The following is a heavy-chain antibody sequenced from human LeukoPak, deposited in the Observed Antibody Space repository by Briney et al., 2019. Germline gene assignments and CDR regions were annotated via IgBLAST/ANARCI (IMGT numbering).Heavy chain of an antibody. Sequence: PGRSLRLSCAASGFTFSSHPMHWVRQAPGKGLEWVAVISYNGYNKYYADSVRGRFTISRDNSQNTLYLQMHSLRAEDTAVYYCAKAIRRDEGNYDVFDIWGQGTMVTVSS. CDR2: ISYNGYNK. J-gene: IGHJ3*02. D-gene: IGHD1-7*01. V-gene: IGHV3-30*01. CDR3: AKAIRRDEGNYDVFDI. CDR1: GFTFSSHP.